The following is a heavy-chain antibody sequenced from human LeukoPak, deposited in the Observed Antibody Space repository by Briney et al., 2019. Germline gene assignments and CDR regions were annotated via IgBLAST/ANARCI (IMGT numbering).Heavy chain of an antibody. CDR3: ARGDSSGWYGWFDP. V-gene: IGHV3-7*03. Sequence: GGSLRLSCAASGFTFSSYWMSWVRQAPGKGLEWVANIKQDGSEKYYVDSVKGRFTISRDNAKNSLYLQMNSLRAEDTAVYHCARGDSSGWYGWFDPWGQGTLVTVSS. CDR2: IKQDGSEK. CDR1: GFTFSSYW. D-gene: IGHD6-19*01. J-gene: IGHJ5*02.